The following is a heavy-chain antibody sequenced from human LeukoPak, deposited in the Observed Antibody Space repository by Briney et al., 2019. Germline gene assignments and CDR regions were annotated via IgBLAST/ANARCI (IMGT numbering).Heavy chain of an antibody. CDR2: IYNSGST. CDR3: AKVYIVVVVAADSAAWFDP. V-gene: IGHV4-34*01. D-gene: IGHD2-15*01. J-gene: IGHJ5*02. Sequence: PSETLSLTCAVYGGSFSGYYWSWIRQPPGKGLEWIGQIYNSGSTNYNPSLKSRVTISVDTSQNQFSLKLSSVTAADTAVYYCAKVYIVVVVAADSAAWFDPWGQGTLVTVSS. CDR1: GGSFSGYY.